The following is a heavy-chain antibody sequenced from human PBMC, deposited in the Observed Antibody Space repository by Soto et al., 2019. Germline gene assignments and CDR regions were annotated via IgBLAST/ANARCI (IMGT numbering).Heavy chain of an antibody. V-gene: IGHV4-59*08. D-gene: IGHD1-26*01. CDR1: GGSISSYY. Sequence: QVQLQESGPGLVKPSETLSLTCTVSGGSISSYYWSWIRQPPGKGLEWIGSIYYSWSPHYNPSLKSRVTISVDPSKNQSSLKLSSVTAADTAVYYCARRYGSAIDYWGQGTLVTVSS. J-gene: IGHJ4*02. CDR3: ARRYGSAIDY. CDR2: IYYSWSP.